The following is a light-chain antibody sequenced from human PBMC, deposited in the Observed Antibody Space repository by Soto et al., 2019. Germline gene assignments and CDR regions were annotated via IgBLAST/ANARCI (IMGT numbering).Light chain of an antibody. CDR2: GAS. CDR3: QQSYSTPFT. Sequence: EIVLTQSPGTLSLSPGATATLSCRASQSVSRNYLAWFQQKPGQAPRLLIHGASSRAAGTPDRFSGSGSGTAFTLTISRLEPEDFATYYCQQSYSTPFTFGPGTKVDIK. J-gene: IGKJ3*01. CDR1: QSVSRNY. V-gene: IGKV3-20*01.